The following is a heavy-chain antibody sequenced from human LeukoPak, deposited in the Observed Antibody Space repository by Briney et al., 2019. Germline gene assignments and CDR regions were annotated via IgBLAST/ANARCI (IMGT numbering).Heavy chain of an antibody. V-gene: IGHV5-10-1*01. CDR3: ARLIRRGWGGATFDY. CDR1: GYSFATNW. D-gene: IGHD1-26*01. CDR2: IDPIDSYT. J-gene: IGHJ4*02. Sequence: PGESLKISCKGSGYSFATNWISWVRQMPGKGLEWMGRIDPIDSYTNYSPSFQGHVTISADKSISTAYLQWSSLKASDTAMYYCARLIRRGWGGATFDYWGQGTLVTVSS.